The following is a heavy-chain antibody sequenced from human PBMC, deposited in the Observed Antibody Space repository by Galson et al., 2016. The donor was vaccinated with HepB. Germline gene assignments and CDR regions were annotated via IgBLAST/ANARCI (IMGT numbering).Heavy chain of an antibody. D-gene: IGHD6-19*01. CDR3: ARFTQEWLDRVYYFDY. V-gene: IGHV3-23*01. CDR2: ISGDGGST. J-gene: IGHJ4*02. Sequence: SLRLSCAASGFTFGRYAMSWVRQAPGKGLEWVSAISGDGGSTYYAGSVQGRFTSSRDRSTNTRYLQTNSLRTDDTAVYYCARFTQEWLDRVYYFDYWGQGTLVTVSS. CDR1: GFTFGRYA.